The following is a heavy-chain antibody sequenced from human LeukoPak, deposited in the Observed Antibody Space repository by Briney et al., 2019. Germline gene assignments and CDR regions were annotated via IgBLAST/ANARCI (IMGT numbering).Heavy chain of an antibody. V-gene: IGHV1-8*01. D-gene: IGHD6-13*01. CDR3: ALKGRSSSWYKDAFDI. CDR1: GYTFTSYD. CDR2: MNPNSGNT. Sequence: ASVKVSCKASGYTFTSYDINWVRQATGQGLERMGWMNPNSGNTGYAQKFQGRVTMTRNTSISTAYMELSSLRSEDTAVYYCALKGRSSSWYKDAFDIWGQGTMVTVSS. J-gene: IGHJ3*02.